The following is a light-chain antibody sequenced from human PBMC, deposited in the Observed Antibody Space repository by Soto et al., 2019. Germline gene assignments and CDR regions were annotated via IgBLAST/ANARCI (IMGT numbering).Light chain of an antibody. CDR2: GAS. CDR1: ESVRSSH. Sequence: EIVLTQSPGTLSLSPGERATLSCRASESVRSSHLAWYQQKPGQAPRLLISGASSRATGIPDRFSGSGSGTDFTRTVSRLEPEDFAVYYCQQYGSSTGTFGQGTKLEI. V-gene: IGKV3-20*01. CDR3: QQYGSSTGT. J-gene: IGKJ2*01.